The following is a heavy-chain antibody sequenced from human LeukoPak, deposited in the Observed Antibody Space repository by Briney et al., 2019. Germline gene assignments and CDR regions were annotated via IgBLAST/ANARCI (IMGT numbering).Heavy chain of an antibody. V-gene: IGHV3-30*01. Sequence: GRSLRLSCAASGFSFSTYAMYWVRQAPGKGLEWVAVISFEGSNKYYADSVQGRFTISRDNSRNTLYLQMNSLRAEDTAVYLCARELPDWFDPWGQGTLVTVSS. J-gene: IGHJ5*02. CDR2: ISFEGSNK. D-gene: IGHD1-14*01. CDR1: GFSFSTYA. CDR3: ARELPDWFDP.